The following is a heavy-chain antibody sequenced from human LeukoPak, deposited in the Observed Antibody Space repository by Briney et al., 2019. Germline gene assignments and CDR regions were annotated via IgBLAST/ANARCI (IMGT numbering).Heavy chain of an antibody. V-gene: IGHV3-33*01. CDR3: ARDHSYSSGWYPDF. D-gene: IGHD6-19*01. J-gene: IGHJ4*02. CDR1: GFTFSSYG. CDR2: IWYDGSNK. Sequence: GRSLRLSCAASGFTFSSYGMHWVRQAPGKGLEWVAVIWYDGSNKYYAGSVKGRFTVSRDNSKNTLYLQMNSLRGEDTAVYYCARDHSYSSGWYPDFWGQGTLVTVSS.